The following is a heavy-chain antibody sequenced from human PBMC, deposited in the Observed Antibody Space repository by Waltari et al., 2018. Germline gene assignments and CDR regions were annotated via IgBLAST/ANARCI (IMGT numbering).Heavy chain of an antibody. CDR2: IRYDGSNK. J-gene: IGHJ4*02. V-gene: IGHV3-30*02. CDR1: GFTFSSSG. D-gene: IGHD3-9*01. CDR3: AKALTTHFDY. Sequence: QVQLVESGGGVVQPGGSLRLSCAASGFTFSSSGMHWVRQAPGKGLEWVAFIRYDGSNKYYADSVKGRFTISRDNSKNTLYLQMNSLRAEDTAVYYCAKALTTHFDYWGQGTLVTVSS.